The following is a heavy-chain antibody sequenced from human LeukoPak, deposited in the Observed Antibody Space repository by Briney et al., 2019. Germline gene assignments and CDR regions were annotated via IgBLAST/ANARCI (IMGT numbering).Heavy chain of an antibody. D-gene: IGHD5-24*01. Sequence: PSQTLSLTCTVSGGSISSGGYYWSWIRQHPGKGLEWIGYIYYSGNTNYNPSLKSRVTISVDTSKNQFSLKLRSVTAADTAVYYCARGARAGYNLEPFDYWGQGTLVTVSS. CDR1: GGSISSGGYY. CDR2: IYYSGNT. V-gene: IGHV4-31*03. J-gene: IGHJ4*02. CDR3: ARGARAGYNLEPFDY.